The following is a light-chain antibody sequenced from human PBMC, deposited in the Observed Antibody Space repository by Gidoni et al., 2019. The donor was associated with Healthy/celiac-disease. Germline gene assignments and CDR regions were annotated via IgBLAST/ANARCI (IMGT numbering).Light chain of an antibody. CDR2: GAS. V-gene: IGKV3-20*01. CDR1: QSVSSSY. J-gene: IGKJ3*01. CDR3: QQYGSSLRVT. Sequence: IVLTQSPGTLSLSPGERATLSCRASQSVSSSYLAWYQQKPGQAPRLLIYGASSRATGIPDRFSGSGSGTDFTLTISRLEPEDFAVYYCQQYGSSLRVTFGPGTKVDIK.